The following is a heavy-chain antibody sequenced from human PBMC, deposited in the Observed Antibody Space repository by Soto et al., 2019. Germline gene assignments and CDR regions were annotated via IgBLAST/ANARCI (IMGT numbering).Heavy chain of an antibody. D-gene: IGHD6-19*01. CDR3: ARAVAVAGKCYGMDV. Sequence: KPSETLSLTCTVSGGSISSGGYYWSWIRQHPGKGLEWIGYIYYSGSTYYNPSLKSRVTISVDTSKNQFSLKLSSVTAADTAVYYCARAVAVAGKCYGMDVWGQGTTVTVSS. V-gene: IGHV4-31*03. CDR2: IYYSGST. J-gene: IGHJ6*02. CDR1: GGSISSGGYY.